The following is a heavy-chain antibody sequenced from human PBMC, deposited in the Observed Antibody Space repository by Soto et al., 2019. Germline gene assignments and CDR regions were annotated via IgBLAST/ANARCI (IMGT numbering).Heavy chain of an antibody. D-gene: IGHD3-10*01. CDR3: AKDLLSSSYYGSGKDSQR. V-gene: IGHV3-30*18. CDR1: GFTFSSYG. Sequence: GGSLRLSCAASGFTFSSYGMHWVRQAPGKGLEWVAVISYDGSNKYYADSVKGRFTISRDNSKNTLYLQMNSLRAEDTAVYYCAKDLLSSSYYGSGKDSQRWGQGTLVTVSS. J-gene: IGHJ4*02. CDR2: ISYDGSNK.